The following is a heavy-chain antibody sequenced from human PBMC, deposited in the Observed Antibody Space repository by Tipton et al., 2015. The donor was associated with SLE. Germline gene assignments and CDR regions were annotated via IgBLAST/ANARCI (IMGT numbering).Heavy chain of an antibody. J-gene: IGHJ4*02. Sequence: TLSLTCTVSGGSISSYYWGWIRQPPGKGLGWIGSIYHSGSTYYNPSLKSRVAISVDTSKNQFSLKLSSVTAADTAVYYCAKRGDWDYYFDYWGQGTPVTVSS. D-gene: IGHD3-10*01. CDR2: IYHSGST. CDR3: AKRGDWDYYFDY. V-gene: IGHV4-39*07. CDR1: GGSISSYY.